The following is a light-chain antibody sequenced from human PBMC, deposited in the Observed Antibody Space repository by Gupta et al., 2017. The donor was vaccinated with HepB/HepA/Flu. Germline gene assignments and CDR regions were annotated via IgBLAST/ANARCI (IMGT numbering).Light chain of an antibody. Sequence: QSVFTQPPSLSAAPGQKVTISCSGGSSNVGNNYVSWYQQLPGTAPKLLIYEDNKRPSGIPDRFSDSKYGTSVTMDSTGLQTGDDAYYYCGTWDGRTKIFGTGTKLTVL. CDR3: GTWDGRTKI. CDR2: EDN. V-gene: IGLV1-51*02. J-gene: IGLJ1*01. CDR1: SSNVGNNY.